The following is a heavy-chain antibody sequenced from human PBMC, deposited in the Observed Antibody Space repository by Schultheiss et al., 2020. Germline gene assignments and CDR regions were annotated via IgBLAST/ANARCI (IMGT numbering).Heavy chain of an antibody. V-gene: IGHV5-51*01. J-gene: IGHJ3*01. CDR3: ARGDFFDL. D-gene: IGHD3-16*01. CDR1: GYRFTSNW. CDR2: IYPSDSDT. Sequence: GGSLRLSCQGSGYRFTSNWIAWVRQMPGRGLEWIGNIYPSDSDTRYSPSFQGQVTISVDKSISTAYLHWSSLKASDTAIYYCARGDFFDLWGQGTMVTVSS.